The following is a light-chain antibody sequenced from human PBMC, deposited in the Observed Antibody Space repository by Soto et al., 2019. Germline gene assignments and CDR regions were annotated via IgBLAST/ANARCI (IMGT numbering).Light chain of an antibody. CDR3: SSYSRSSFYV. Sequence: QSVLTQPASVSGSPGQSIAISCTGTRSDVGGYIYVSWYQQHPGKAPKLMIYEVSNRPSGVSNRFSGSKSGNTASLTISGLQAQDEADYYCSSYSRSSFYVFGTGTKVTVL. CDR2: EVS. J-gene: IGLJ1*01. CDR1: RSDVGGYIY. V-gene: IGLV2-14*01.